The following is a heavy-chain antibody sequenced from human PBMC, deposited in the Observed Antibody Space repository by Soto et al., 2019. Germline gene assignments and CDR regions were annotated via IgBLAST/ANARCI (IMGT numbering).Heavy chain of an antibody. CDR2: INGGNGNT. D-gene: IGHD1-20*01. CDR3: ARQSTITFDY. Sequence: GASVKVSCKASGYSFTNFPINWVRQAPGQRLEWMGWINGGNGNTQYSQKFQGRVIISRDTSASTAYMELSSLRSEDTAVYYCARQSTITFDYWGLGTLVTV. CDR1: GYSFTNFP. J-gene: IGHJ4*02. V-gene: IGHV1-3*01.